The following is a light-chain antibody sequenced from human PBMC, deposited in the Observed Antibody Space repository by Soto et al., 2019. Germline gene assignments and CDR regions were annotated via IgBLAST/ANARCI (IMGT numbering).Light chain of an antibody. CDR3: QQYSHWRT. V-gene: IGKV3-15*01. J-gene: IGKJ1*01. Sequence: EIMMTQSPANVSVFPGERATLSCRASQSIDSDLAWYQHKPGHVPRLLIYGASTRATGVPARFSGSGSGTEFTLTIISLQSDDFAVYYCQQYSHWRTFGPGTKVEIK. CDR1: QSIDSD. CDR2: GAS.